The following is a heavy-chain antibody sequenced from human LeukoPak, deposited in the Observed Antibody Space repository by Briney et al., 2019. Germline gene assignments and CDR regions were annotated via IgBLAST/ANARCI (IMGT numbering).Heavy chain of an antibody. V-gene: IGHV1-69*05. D-gene: IGHD3-3*01. CDR2: IIPIFGTA. CDR1: GGTFSSYA. Sequence: SVKVSCKASGGTFSSYAISWVRQAPGQGLEWMGGIIPIFGTANYAQKFQGRVTITTDESTSTAYMELSSLRYEDTAVYYCARVIDFWSGYSVDYWGQGTLVTVSS. J-gene: IGHJ4*02. CDR3: ARVIDFWSGYSVDY.